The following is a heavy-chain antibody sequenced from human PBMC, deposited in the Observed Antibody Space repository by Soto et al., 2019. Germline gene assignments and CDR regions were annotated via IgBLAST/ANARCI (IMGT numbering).Heavy chain of an antibody. J-gene: IGHJ5*02. CDR3: ERDFDSRRSRFYDFGRGYLPNWFDP. V-gene: IGHV3-20*01. D-gene: IGHD3-3*01. Sequence: GGSLRLSCAASGFTFYDYGMSWVRQAPGKGLEWVSGINWNGGSTGYADSVKGRFTISRDNAKNSLYLQMNSLRAEDTALYHCERDFDSRRSRFYDFGRGYLPNWFDPWGQGT. CDR1: GFTFYDYG. CDR2: INWNGGST.